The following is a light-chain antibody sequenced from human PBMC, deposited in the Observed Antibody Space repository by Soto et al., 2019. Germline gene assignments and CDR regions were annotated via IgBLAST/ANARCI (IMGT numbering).Light chain of an antibody. Sequence: QSALTQPPSASGSPGQSVTISCTGTSSDVGGYNYISWYQQHPGKAPKLMIYEVSKRPSGVPDRFSGSKSGNTASLTVSGLQAEDEADYDCSSYAGSIFVVFGGGTKLTVL. CDR2: EVS. J-gene: IGLJ2*01. V-gene: IGLV2-8*01. CDR1: SSDVGGYNY. CDR3: SSYAGSIFVV.